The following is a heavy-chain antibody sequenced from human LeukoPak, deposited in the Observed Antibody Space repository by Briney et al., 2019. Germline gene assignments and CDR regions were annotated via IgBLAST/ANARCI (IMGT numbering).Heavy chain of an antibody. J-gene: IGHJ5*02. Sequence: ASVKVSCKASGYTFTGYYMHWVRQAPGQGLEWMGRINPNSGGTNYAQKFQGRVTMTRDTSISTAYMELSRLRSDDTAVYYCARVDTAMVGTNWFDLWGQGTLVTVSS. CDR2: INPNSGGT. CDR3: ARVDTAMVGTNWFDL. D-gene: IGHD5-18*01. V-gene: IGHV1-2*06. CDR1: GYTFTGYY.